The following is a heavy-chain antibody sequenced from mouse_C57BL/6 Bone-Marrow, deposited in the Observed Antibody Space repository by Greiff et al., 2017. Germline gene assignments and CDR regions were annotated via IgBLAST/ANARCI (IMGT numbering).Heavy chain of an antibody. CDR1: GFTFTDYY. CDR2: IRNKANGYTT. CDR3: ARYDGSAGAMDY. J-gene: IGHJ4*01. V-gene: IGHV7-3*01. D-gene: IGHD1-1*02. Sequence: EVKLMESGGGLVQPGGSLSLSCAASGFTFTDYYMSWVRQPPGKALEWLGFIRNKANGYTTEYSASVKGRFTISRDNSQSILYLQMNALRAEDSATYYCARYDGSAGAMDYWGQGTSVTVSS.